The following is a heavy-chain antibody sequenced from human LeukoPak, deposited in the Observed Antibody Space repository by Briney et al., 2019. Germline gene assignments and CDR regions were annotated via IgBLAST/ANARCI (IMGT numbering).Heavy chain of an antibody. CDR2: ISSSSSYI. V-gene: IGHV3-21*01. J-gene: IGHJ4*02. D-gene: IGHD3-3*01. CDR1: GFTFSSYS. CDR3: AKDLQRITIFGVVGD. Sequence: GGSLRLSCAASGFTFSSYSMNWVRQAPGKGLEWVSSISSSSSYIYYADSVKGRFTISRDNAKNSLYLQMNSLRAEDTAVYYCAKDLQRITIFGVVGDWGQGTLVTVSS.